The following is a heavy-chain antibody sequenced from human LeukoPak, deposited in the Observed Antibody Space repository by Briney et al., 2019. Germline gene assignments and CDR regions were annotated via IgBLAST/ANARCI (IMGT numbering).Heavy chain of an antibody. D-gene: IGHD3-9*01. CDR3: ARDWSRVPQVDWLSPVYYYYYGMDV. CDR2: ISYDGSNK. Sequence: GGSLRLSCAASGFTFSSYAMHWVRQAPGKGLEWVAVISYDGSNKYYADSVKGRFTISRDNSKNTLYLQMNSLRAEDTAVYYCARDWSRVPQVDWLSPVYYYYYGMDVWGQGTTVTVSS. V-gene: IGHV3-30-3*01. J-gene: IGHJ6*02. CDR1: GFTFSSYA.